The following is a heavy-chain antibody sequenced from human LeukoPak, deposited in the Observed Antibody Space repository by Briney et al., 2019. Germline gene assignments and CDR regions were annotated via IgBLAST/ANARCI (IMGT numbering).Heavy chain of an antibody. CDR1: GGSISSYY. CDR2: IYYSGST. V-gene: IGHV4-59*01. J-gene: IGHJ3*02. CDR3: ARAAWLVEAFDI. Sequence: SETLSLTCTVAGGSISSYYWSWIRQPHGKGLEWIGYIYYSGSTNYNPSLKSRVTISVDTSKNQFSLKLSSVTAADTAVYYCARAAWLVEAFDIWGQGTMVTVSS. D-gene: IGHD6-19*01.